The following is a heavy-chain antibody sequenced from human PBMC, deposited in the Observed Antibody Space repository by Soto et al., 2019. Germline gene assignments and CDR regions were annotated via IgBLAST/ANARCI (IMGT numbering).Heavy chain of an antibody. J-gene: IGHJ6*02. CDR3: ARDVAYTYYDFWSGYSATRGRDV. V-gene: IGHV1-18*01. D-gene: IGHD3-3*01. CDR2: ISAYNGNT. Sequence: ASVKVSCKASGYTFTSYGISWVRQAPGQGLEWMGWISAYNGNTNYAQKLQGRVTMTTDTSTSTAYMELRSLRSDDTAVYYCARDVAYTYYDFWSGYSATRGRDVWG. CDR1: GYTFTSYG.